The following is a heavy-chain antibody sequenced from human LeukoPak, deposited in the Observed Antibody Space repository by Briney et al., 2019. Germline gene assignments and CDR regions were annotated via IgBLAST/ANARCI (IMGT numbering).Heavy chain of an antibody. CDR3: ARIGLSRYYDSSGYYRTFDY. D-gene: IGHD3-22*01. CDR2: IYHSGST. J-gene: IGHJ4*02. CDR1: GGSISRSNW. V-gene: IGHV4-4*02. Sequence: SETLSLTFAVSGGSISRSNWWSWVRQPPGKGLEWIGEIYHSGSTNYNPSLKSRVTISVDKSKNQFSLKLSSVTAADTAVYYCARIGLSRYYDSSGYYRTFDYWGQGTLVTVSS.